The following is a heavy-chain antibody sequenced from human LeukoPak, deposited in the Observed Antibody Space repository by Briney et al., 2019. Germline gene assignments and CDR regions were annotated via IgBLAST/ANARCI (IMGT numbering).Heavy chain of an antibody. V-gene: IGHV3-15*01. CDR2: IKSKTDGGTT. Sequence: GGSLRLSCAASGFTFSNAWMSWVRQAPGKGLEWVGRIKSKTDGGTTDYAAPVKGRFTISRDDSKNTPYLQMNSLKTEDTAVYYCTTDRPDDYGDPYYFDYWGQGTLVTVSS. J-gene: IGHJ4*02. CDR3: TTDRPDDYGDPYYFDY. D-gene: IGHD4-17*01. CDR1: GFTFSNAW.